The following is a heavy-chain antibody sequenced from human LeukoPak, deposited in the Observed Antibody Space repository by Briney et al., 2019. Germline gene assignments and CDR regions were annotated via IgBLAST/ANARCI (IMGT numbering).Heavy chain of an antibody. J-gene: IGHJ4*02. CDR3: ASRPTGFDWGPFDY. CDR2: FRYDGNHE. D-gene: IGHD5-12*01. CDR1: GFPFNNYV. Sequence: GGSLRLSCAASGFPFNNYVIHWVRLPPGKGLEWVSFFRYDGNHEYYADSVKGRFTFSRDNSENTLFLQMDSLRTEDTAVYYCASRPTGFDWGPFDYWGQGTLVTVSS. V-gene: IGHV3-30*02.